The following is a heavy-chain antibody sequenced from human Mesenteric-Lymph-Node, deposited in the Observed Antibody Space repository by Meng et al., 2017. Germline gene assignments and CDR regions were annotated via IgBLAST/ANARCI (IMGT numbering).Heavy chain of an antibody. CDR1: GGTFSSYA. V-gene: IGHV1-69*06. CDR3: ATSREVGIDAFDI. CDR2: IIPIFGTA. J-gene: IGHJ3*02. Sequence: SVKVSCKASGGTFSSYAISWVRQAPGQGLEWMGGIIPIFGTANYAQKFQGRVTMTEDTSTDTAYMELSSLRSEDTAVYYCATSREVGIDAFDIWGQGTMVTVSS. D-gene: IGHD1-26*01.